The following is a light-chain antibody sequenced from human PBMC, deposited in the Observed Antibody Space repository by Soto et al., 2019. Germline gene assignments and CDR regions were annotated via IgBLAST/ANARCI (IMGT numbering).Light chain of an antibody. V-gene: IGLV2-14*01. CDR3: SSYTSSGTLYV. CDR1: SSDIGGYKY. J-gene: IGLJ1*01. Sequence: QSVLTQPASVSGSPGQSITISCTGTSSDIGGYKYVSWYQQHPGKAPKLMIYEVTYRPSGVSDRFSGSKSGNTASLTVSGLQAEDEADYDCSSYTSSGTLYVFGTGTKLTVL. CDR2: EVT.